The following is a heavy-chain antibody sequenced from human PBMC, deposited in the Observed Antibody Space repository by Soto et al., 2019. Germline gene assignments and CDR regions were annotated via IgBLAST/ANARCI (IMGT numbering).Heavy chain of an antibody. CDR2: ISAYNGNT. J-gene: IGHJ6*04. CDR3: ARDTLTPLSPYYYGRDV. V-gene: IGHV1-18*01. CDR1: GYTFTSYG. D-gene: IGHD7-27*01. Sequence: GASVKVSCKASGYTFTSYGISWVRQAPGQGLEWMGWISAYNGNTNYAQKLQGRVTMTTDTSTSTAYMELRSLRSDDTAVYYCARDTLTPLSPYYYGRDVWGKGTTFTVPS.